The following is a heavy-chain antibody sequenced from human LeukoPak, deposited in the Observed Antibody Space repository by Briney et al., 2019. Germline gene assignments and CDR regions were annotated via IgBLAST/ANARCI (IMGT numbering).Heavy chain of an antibody. Sequence: KASETLSLTCTVSGGSISSSSYYWGWIRQPPGKGLEWIGYMYYSGSTNYSPSLKSRVTITVDTSKNQFSLKLSSVTAADRAVYYCARVDSSGSRGFDYWGQGTLVTVSS. V-gene: IGHV4-61*05. CDR2: MYYSGST. J-gene: IGHJ4*02. CDR1: GGSISSSSYY. D-gene: IGHD6-19*01. CDR3: ARVDSSGSRGFDY.